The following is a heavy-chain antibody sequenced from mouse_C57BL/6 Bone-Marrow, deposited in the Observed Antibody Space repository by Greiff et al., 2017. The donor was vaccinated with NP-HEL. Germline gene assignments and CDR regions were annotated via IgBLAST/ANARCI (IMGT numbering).Heavy chain of an antibody. D-gene: IGHD2-12*01. Sequence: EVKLVESGGGLVKPGGSLKLSCAASGFTFSDYGMHWVRQAPEKGLEWVAYISSGSSTIYYADTVKGRFTISRDNAKNTLFLQMTSLRSEDTAMYYCARRYRGLYYYAMYYWGQGTSVTVSS. CDR2: ISSGSSTI. J-gene: IGHJ4*01. V-gene: IGHV5-17*01. CDR1: GFTFSDYG. CDR3: ARRYRGLYYYAMYY.